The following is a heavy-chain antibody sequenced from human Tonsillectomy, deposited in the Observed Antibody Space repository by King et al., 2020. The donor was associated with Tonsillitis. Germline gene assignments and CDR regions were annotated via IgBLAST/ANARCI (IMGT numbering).Heavy chain of an antibody. D-gene: IGHD5-18*01. CDR1: GGSISSYY. CDR2: IYYSGNT. J-gene: IGHJ5*02. CDR3: ARLLNLDTARARCDP. V-gene: IGHV4-59*01. Sequence: QLQESGPGLVKPSETLSLTCTVSGGSISSYYWSWIRQPPGKGLEWNGYIYYSGNTNYNPSLKSRVTISVDTSKNQFSLKLSSVTAADTAVYYCARLLNLDTARARCDPWGQGTLVTVSS.